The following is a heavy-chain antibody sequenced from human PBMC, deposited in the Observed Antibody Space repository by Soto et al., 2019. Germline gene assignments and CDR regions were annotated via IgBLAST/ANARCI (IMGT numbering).Heavy chain of an antibody. V-gene: IGHV3-74*01. CDR2: INADGSST. D-gene: IGHD5-18*01. Sequence: EVQLVESGGGLVQPGGSLRLSCAASGLTFSGYWMHWVRQAPGKGLVWVSRINADGSSTNYAVSVKGRFTISRDSARNTLYMEMKSLRDEDSAVYYCAGDPQDGYSNNMDVWGKGATVTVSS. CDR3: AGDPQDGYSNNMDV. CDR1: GLTFSGYW. J-gene: IGHJ6*03.